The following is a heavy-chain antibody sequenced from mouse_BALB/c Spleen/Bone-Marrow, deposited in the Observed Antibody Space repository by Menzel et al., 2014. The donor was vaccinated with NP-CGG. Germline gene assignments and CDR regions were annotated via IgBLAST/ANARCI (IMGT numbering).Heavy chain of an antibody. J-gene: IGHJ4*01. D-gene: IGHD1-1*01. V-gene: IGHV1S34*01. CDR3: ARSEGIYCYGSSYALDY. CDR2: ISCYNGAT. Sequence: LVKTGASVKISCKASDYSFTGYYMHWVKQTHGKSLEWIGYISCYNGATSYNQKFKGKATFTVDTSSSTAYMQFSSLTSEDSAVYYCARSEGIYCYGSSYALDYWGQGTSATISS. CDR1: DYSFTGYY.